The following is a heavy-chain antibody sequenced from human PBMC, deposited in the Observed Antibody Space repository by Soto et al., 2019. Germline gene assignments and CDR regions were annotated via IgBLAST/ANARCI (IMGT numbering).Heavy chain of an antibody. CDR1: GFTVSSNY. J-gene: IGHJ6*02. CDR3: ARDSMSPDYGMDV. V-gene: IGHV3-53*01. CDR2: IYSGGST. Sequence: GGSLRLSCAASGFTVSSNYMSWVRQAPGKGLEWVSVIYSGGSTYYADSVKGRFTISRDNSKNTLYLQMNSLRAEDTAVYYCARDSMSPDYGMDVWGQGTTVTVSS.